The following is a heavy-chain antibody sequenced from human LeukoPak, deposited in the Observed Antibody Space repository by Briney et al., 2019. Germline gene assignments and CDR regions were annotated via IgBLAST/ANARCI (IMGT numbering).Heavy chain of an antibody. Sequence: GESLKISCKPSGNRFSDYWIGWVRQMPGKGLEWMAIIYPGDSGIRYSPSFQGQVTISADKSISTVYLQWSRLKASDTAMYYCARRARNSNGYFLYAFDVWGPGTLVTVSS. D-gene: IGHD3-22*01. V-gene: IGHV5-51*01. J-gene: IGHJ3*01. CDR3: ARRARNSNGYFLYAFDV. CDR1: GNRFSDYW. CDR2: IYPGDSGI.